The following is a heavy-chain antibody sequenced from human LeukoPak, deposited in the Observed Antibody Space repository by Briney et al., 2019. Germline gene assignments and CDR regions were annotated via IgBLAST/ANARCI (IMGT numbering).Heavy chain of an antibody. Sequence: PSETLSLTCAVYGGSFSGYYWSWIRQPPGKGLEWIGEINHSGSTNYNPSLKSRVTISVDTSKNQFSLKLSSVTAADTAVYYCASLPRGSSSWYSRYFEYWGQGTLVTVSS. CDR3: ASLPRGSSSWYSRYFEY. D-gene: IGHD6-13*01. J-gene: IGHJ4*02. CDR1: GGSFSGYY. CDR2: INHSGST. V-gene: IGHV4-34*01.